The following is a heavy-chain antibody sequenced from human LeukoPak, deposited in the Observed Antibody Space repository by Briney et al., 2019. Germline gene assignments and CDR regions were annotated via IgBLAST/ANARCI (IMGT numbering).Heavy chain of an antibody. CDR3: AREPARKYCSCGSCYPY. CDR2: IYSGGST. CDR1: RVTVSSNY. Sequence: GGSLRLSCTACRVTVSSNYRSWVRQAPGKGLEWLSVIYSGGSTYYADSVKGRFTISRDNSKNTLYLQMNSLRAEDTAVYYCAREPARKYCSCGSCYPYWGQGTLVTVSS. V-gene: IGHV3-53*01. J-gene: IGHJ4*02. D-gene: IGHD2-15*01.